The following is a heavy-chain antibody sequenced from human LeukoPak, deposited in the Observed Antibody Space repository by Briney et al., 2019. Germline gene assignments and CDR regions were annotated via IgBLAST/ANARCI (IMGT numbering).Heavy chain of an antibody. V-gene: IGHV4-34*01. CDR3: ARGKTRVVAATWFRNWFDP. D-gene: IGHD2-15*01. Sequence: SETLSLTCAVYGVSFSGYYWGWLRQPPGQGLEWIGEINHSGSTNYNPSLKSRVTISVDTSKNQFSLKLSSVTAADTAVYYCARGKTRVVAATWFRNWFDPWGQGTLVTVSS. CDR1: GVSFSGYY. J-gene: IGHJ5*02. CDR2: INHSGST.